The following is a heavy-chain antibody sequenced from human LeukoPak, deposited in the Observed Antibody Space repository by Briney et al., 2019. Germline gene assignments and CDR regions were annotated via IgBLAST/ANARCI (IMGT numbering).Heavy chain of an antibody. CDR1: GFTFSTYD. J-gene: IGHJ4*02. D-gene: IGHD3-10*01. CDR2: IGSSGST. Sequence: LPGGSLRLSWAASGFTFSTYDMTWVRQAPGKGLEWVSAIGSSGSTYYADSVKGRFTISRDNSKNTLYLQMNSLRAEDTAIYYCANPFYGSGPRGYWGQGTLVTVSS. V-gene: IGHV3-23*01. CDR3: ANPFYGSGPRGY.